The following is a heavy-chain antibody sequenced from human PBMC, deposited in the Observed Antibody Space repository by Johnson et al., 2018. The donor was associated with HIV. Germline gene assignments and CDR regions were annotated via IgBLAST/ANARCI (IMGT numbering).Heavy chain of an antibody. J-gene: IGHJ3*01. Sequence: QVQLVESGGGVVQPGRSLRLSCVASGFTFSNYGMHWVRQAPGKGLEWVALVWYDGGNKYYADSVQGRFTIFRDNSENTLYLQRNSLRAEDTAVYFCAKDRTSWGFDAFDLWGQGTMVTVSS. CDR1: GFTFSNYG. D-gene: IGHD3-16*01. CDR2: VWYDGGNK. CDR3: AKDRTSWGFDAFDL. V-gene: IGHV3-33*06.